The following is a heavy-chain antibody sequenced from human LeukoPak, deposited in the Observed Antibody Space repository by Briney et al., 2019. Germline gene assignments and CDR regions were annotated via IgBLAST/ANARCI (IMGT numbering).Heavy chain of an antibody. J-gene: IGHJ6*02. V-gene: IGHV1-2*04. Sequence: ASVKVSCKASGYTFTGYYMHWVRQAPGQGLEWMGWINPKSGGTNYAQKFQGWVTMTRDTSISTAYMELSRLRSDDTAVYYCARADGSGSFYGMDVWGQGTTVTVSS. CDR1: GYTFTGYY. CDR3: ARADGSGSFYGMDV. CDR2: INPKSGGT. D-gene: IGHD3-10*01.